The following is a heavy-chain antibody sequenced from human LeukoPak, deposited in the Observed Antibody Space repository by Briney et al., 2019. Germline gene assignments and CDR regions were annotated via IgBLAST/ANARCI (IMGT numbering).Heavy chain of an antibody. CDR1: GFTFSNHG. CDR3: ARDLLGWELHYFDY. Sequence: GGSLRLSCAASGFTFSNHGMNWVRQAPGKGLEWVSSISSSSSYIYYADSVKGRFTISRDNAKNSLYLQMNSLRAEDTAVYYCARDLLGWELHYFDYWGQGTLVTVSS. V-gene: IGHV3-21*01. J-gene: IGHJ4*02. D-gene: IGHD1-26*01. CDR2: ISSSSSYI.